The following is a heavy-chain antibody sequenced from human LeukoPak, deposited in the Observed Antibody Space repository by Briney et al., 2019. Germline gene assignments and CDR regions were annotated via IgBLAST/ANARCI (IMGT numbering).Heavy chain of an antibody. CDR3: ARGGDILTGKPSDY. V-gene: IGHV3-11*04. D-gene: IGHD3-9*01. CDR2: ISSSGSTI. J-gene: IGHJ4*02. Sequence: GGSLRLSCTVSGFTVSSDSMSWVRQAPGKGLEWVSYISSSGSTIYYADSVKGRFTISRDNAKNSLYLQMNSLRAEDTAVYYCARGGDILTGKPSDYWGQGTLVTVSS. CDR1: GFTVSSDS.